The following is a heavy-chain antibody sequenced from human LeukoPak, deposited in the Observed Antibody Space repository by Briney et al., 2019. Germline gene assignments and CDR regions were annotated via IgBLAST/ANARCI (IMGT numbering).Heavy chain of an antibody. Sequence: GGSLRLSCAACRFTFSSYAMSWVREAPGKGVEGVSAISGDGGNTYYADSVKGRFSNSRDNYKNTLYLQKNSLRAEDTDVYYCAKDQYGGSYILGYFDCWGQGTLVTVSS. CDR1: RFTFSSYA. CDR2: ISGDGGNT. CDR3: AKDQYGGSYILGYFDC. V-gene: IGHV3-23*01. D-gene: IGHD1-26*01. J-gene: IGHJ4*02.